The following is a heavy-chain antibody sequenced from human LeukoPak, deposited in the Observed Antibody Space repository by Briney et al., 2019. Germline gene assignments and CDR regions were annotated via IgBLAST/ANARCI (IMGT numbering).Heavy chain of an antibody. CDR3: ARDGPNYYDFWSGYPEGGYFDY. V-gene: IGHV3-21*01. CDR1: GFTFSSYS. J-gene: IGHJ4*02. Sequence: PGGSLRLPCAASGFTFSSYSMNWVRQAPGKGLEWVSSISSSSSYIYYADSVKGRFTISRDNAKNSLYLQMNSLRAEDTAVYYCARDGPNYYDFWSGYPEGGYFDYWGQGTLVTVSS. D-gene: IGHD3-3*01. CDR2: ISSSSSYI.